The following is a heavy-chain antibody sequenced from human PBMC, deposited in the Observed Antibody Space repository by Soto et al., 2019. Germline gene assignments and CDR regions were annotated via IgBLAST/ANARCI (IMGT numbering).Heavy chain of an antibody. J-gene: IGHJ6*02. Sequence: QVQLVQSGAEVKKPGSSVKVSCKASGGTFSSYAISWVRQAPGQGLEWMGGIIPISETTNYAQKFQGRVTITADESKSTAYMELRSLISEYTAVYYFARSQGSSTSLEIYYYYYYGMDVWGQGTTVTVS. D-gene: IGHD2-2*01. CDR1: GGTFSSYA. CDR3: ARSQGSSTSLEIYYYYYYGMDV. V-gene: IGHV1-69*01. CDR2: IIPISETT.